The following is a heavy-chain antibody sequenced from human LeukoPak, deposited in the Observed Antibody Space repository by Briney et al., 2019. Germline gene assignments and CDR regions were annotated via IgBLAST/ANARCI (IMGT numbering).Heavy chain of an antibody. D-gene: IGHD3-22*01. V-gene: IGHV3-30*02. CDR2: IRYDGSNK. CDR3: AGQPPHYYDSSGYYGWFDP. CDR1: GFTFSSYG. Sequence: GGSLRLSCAASGFTFSSYGMHWVRQAPGKGLEWVAFIRYDGSNKYYADSVKGRFTISRDNSKNTLHLQMNSLRAEDTAVYYCAGQPPHYYDSSGYYGWFDPWGQGTLVTVSS. J-gene: IGHJ5*02.